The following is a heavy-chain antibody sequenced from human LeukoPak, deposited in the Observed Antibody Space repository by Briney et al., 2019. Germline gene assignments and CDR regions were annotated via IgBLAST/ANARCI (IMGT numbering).Heavy chain of an antibody. CDR3: AKDKPTYYYDSSGLFDY. J-gene: IGHJ4*02. Sequence: GGSLRLSCAASGFTFSSYAMSWVRQAPGKGLEWVSAISGSGGSTYYADSVKGRFTISRDNSKNTLYLQMNSLRAEDTAVYYCAKDKPTYYYDSSGLFDYWGQGTLVTVSS. CDR1: GFTFSSYA. CDR2: ISGSGGST. D-gene: IGHD3-22*01. V-gene: IGHV3-23*01.